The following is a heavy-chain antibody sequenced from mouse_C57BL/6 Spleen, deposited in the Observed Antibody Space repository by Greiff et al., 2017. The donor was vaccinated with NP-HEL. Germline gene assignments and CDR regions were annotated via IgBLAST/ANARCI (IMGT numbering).Heavy chain of an antibody. D-gene: IGHD3-3*01. CDR1: GYSITSGYY. Sequence: EVQLQESGPGLVKPSQSLSLTCSVTGYSITSGYYWNWIRQFPGNKLEWMGYISYDGSNNYNPSLKNRISITRDTSKNQFFLKLNSVTTEDTATYYCARGEGLDYWGQGTTLTVSS. J-gene: IGHJ2*01. V-gene: IGHV3-6*01. CDR2: ISYDGSN. CDR3: ARGEGLDY.